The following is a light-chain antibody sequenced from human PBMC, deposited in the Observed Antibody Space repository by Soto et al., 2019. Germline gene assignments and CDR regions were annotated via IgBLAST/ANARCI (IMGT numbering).Light chain of an antibody. Sequence: SYELTQPPSVSVAPGQTARITCGGNSIGGFSVHWYQQKPGQAPVLVVYDDSDRPSGIPERFSGSNSGNTATLTISRVEAGDEADFYCQVWDSTSDRPVFGGGTQLTVL. J-gene: IGLJ3*02. CDR1: SIGGFS. V-gene: IGLV3-21*02. CDR2: DDS. CDR3: QVWDSTSDRPV.